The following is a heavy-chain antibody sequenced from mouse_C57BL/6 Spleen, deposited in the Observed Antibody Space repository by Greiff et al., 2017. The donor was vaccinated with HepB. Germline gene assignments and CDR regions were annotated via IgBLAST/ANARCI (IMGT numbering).Heavy chain of an antibody. CDR1: GYTFTEYT. CDR2: FYPGSGSI. Sequence: VQGVESGAELVKPGASVKLSCKASGYTFTEYTIHWVKQRSGQGLEWIGWFYPGSGSIKYNEKFKDKATLTADKSSSTVYMELSRLTSEDSAVYFCARHEENYYGSSSYYFDYWGQGTTLTVSS. J-gene: IGHJ2*01. V-gene: IGHV1-62-2*01. CDR3: ARHEENYYGSSSYYFDY. D-gene: IGHD1-1*01.